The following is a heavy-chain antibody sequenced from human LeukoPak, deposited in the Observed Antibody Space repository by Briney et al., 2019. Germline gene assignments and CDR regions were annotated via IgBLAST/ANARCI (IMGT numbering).Heavy chain of an antibody. CDR3: ARRNSGSYSPGYYYYYMDV. CDR1: GFTFSSYS. V-gene: IGHV3-21*01. J-gene: IGHJ6*03. Sequence: PGGSLRLSCAASGFTFSSYSMNWVRQAPGKGLEWVSSISSSSSYIYYADSVKGRFTISRDNAKNSLYLQLNSLRAEDTAVYYCARRNSGSYSPGYYYYYMDVWGKGTTVTVSS. CDR2: ISSSSSYI. D-gene: IGHD1-26*01.